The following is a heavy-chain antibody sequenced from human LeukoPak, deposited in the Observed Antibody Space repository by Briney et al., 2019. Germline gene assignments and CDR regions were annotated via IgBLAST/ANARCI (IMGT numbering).Heavy chain of an antibody. V-gene: IGHV4-59*12. CDR1: GGSISSYY. J-gene: IGHJ4*02. CDR2: IYYSGST. Sequence: SETLSLTCTVSGGSISSYYWSWIRQPPGKGLEWIGYIYYSGSTNYNPSLKSRVTMSVDASKNHLSLKLSSVTAADTAVYYCARGLYDSSDYYYFDYWGQGTLVTVSS. D-gene: IGHD3-22*01. CDR3: ARGLYDSSDYYYFDY.